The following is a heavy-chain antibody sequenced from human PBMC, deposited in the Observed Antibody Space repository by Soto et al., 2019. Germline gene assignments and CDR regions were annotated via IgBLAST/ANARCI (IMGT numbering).Heavy chain of an antibody. CDR2: ISYDGGNQ. V-gene: IGHV3-30-3*01. CDR1: GFTFSSYP. CDR3: ARGPVTQTSFIDH. D-gene: IGHD4-4*01. J-gene: IGHJ4*02. Sequence: GGSLRLSCEASGFTFSSYPMHWVRQAPGKGLEWVTVISYDGGNQYYADSVKGRFTISRDNSKDTLYLQMHSLRSDDTAVYFCARGPVTQTSFIDHWGQGALVTVSS.